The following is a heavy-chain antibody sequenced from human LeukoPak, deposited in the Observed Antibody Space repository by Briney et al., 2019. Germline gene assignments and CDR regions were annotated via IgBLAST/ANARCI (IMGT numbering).Heavy chain of an antibody. CDR2: INQDGTEK. CDR3: AREGIAAAAYFDY. Sequence: GGSLRLSCAASGFTFGTFWMSWVRQAPGKGLEWVANINQDGTEKHYVDSVKGRFTISRDNAKKSLYLQMNSLRAEDTAVYYCAREGIAAAAYFDYWGQGTLVTVSS. J-gene: IGHJ4*02. D-gene: IGHD6-13*01. V-gene: IGHV3-7*01. CDR1: GFTFGTFW.